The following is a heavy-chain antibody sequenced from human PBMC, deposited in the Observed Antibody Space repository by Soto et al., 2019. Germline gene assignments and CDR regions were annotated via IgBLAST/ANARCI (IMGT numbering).Heavy chain of an antibody. CDR2: ISSRSAAL. CDR1: GFTFSDYY. J-gene: IGHJ6*02. CDR3: ARDYCSSTTCPNYGVAV. V-gene: IGHV3-11*01. D-gene: IGHD2-2*01. Sequence: QVQLVESGGGLVKPGGSLRLSCAASGFTFSDYYMTWLRQAPGKGLEWVSCISSRSAALYYADSVNGRFTISRDKAKNSVSLQMDDLRAEDTAVYYCARDYCSSTTCPNYGVAVWGQGTTVTFSS.